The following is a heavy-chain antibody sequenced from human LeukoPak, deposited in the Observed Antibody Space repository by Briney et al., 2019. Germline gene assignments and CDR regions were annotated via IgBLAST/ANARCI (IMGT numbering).Heavy chain of an antibody. J-gene: IGHJ4*02. CDR2: ISGSGGST. CDR3: ARGHGYNMNLFDC. CDR1: GFTFSSYA. Sequence: GGSLRLSCAASGFTFSSYAMSWVRQAPGKGLEWVSAISGSGGSTYYADSVKGRFTISRDNAKNTLYLQMNSLRAEDTAVYYCARGHGYNMNLFDCWGQGTQVTVSS. V-gene: IGHV3-23*01. D-gene: IGHD5-24*01.